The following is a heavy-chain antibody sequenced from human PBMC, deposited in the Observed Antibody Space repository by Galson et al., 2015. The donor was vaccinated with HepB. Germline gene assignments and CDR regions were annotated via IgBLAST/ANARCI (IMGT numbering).Heavy chain of an antibody. D-gene: IGHD2-21*02. J-gene: IGHJ4*02. Sequence: SLRLSCAASGFTFSSYSMNWVRQAPGKGLEWVSSISSSSSYIYYADSVKGRFTISRDNAKNSLYLQMNSLRAEDTAVYYCARELVVVTAYAFDYWGQGTLVTVSS. CDR1: GFTFSSYS. CDR2: ISSSSSYI. V-gene: IGHV3-21*01. CDR3: ARELVVVTAYAFDY.